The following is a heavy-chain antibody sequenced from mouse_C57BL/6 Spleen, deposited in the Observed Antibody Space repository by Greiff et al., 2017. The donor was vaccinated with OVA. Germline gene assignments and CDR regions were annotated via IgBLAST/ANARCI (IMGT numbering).Heavy chain of an antibody. CDR3: ARSPSITTVVAPYAMDY. V-gene: IGHV5-4*01. D-gene: IGHD1-1*01. CDR1: GFTFSSYA. CDR2: ISDGGSYT. Sequence: EVHLVESGGGLVKPGGSLKLSCAASGFTFSSYAMSWVRQTPEKRLEWVATISDGGSYTYYPDNVKGRFTISRDNAKNNLYLQMSHLKSEDTAMYYCARSPSITTVVAPYAMDYWGQGTSVTVSS. J-gene: IGHJ4*01.